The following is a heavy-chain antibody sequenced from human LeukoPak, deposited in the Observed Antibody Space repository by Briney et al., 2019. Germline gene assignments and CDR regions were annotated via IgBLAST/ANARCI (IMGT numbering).Heavy chain of an antibody. D-gene: IGHD3-16*01. V-gene: IGHV3-21*01. CDR3: ARDDKGLAGTFDY. CDR1: GFTFSTYT. CDR2: ITASSTST. J-gene: IGHJ4*02. Sequence: SGGSLRLSCAASGFTFSTYTMSWVRQAPGKGLEWVSSITASSTSTYYADSVKGRFTISRDNAKNSLYLQVNSLRAEDTAVYYCARDDKGLAGTFDYWGQGTLVTVSS.